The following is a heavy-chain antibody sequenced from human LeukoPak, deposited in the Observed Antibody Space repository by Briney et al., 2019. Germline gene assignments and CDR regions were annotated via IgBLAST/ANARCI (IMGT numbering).Heavy chain of an antibody. J-gene: IGHJ4*02. D-gene: IGHD3-22*01. CDR2: IIPIFGTA. Sequence: ASVKVSCKASGRTFSSYAISWARQAPGQGLEWMGGIIPIFGTANYAQKFQGRVTITADESTSTAYMELSSLRSENRAVYYCASLSYYYDSSGYYRYFDYWGQGTLVTVSS. V-gene: IGHV1-69*13. CDR1: GRTFSSYA. CDR3: ASLSYYYDSSGYYRYFDY.